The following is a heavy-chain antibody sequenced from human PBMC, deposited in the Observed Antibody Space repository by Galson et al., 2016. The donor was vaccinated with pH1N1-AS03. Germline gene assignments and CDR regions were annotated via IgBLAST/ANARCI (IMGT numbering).Heavy chain of an antibody. Sequence: ETLSLTCTVSGGSISSYYWSWIRQPPGKRLEWIGYIFYNGTTNYNPSLKSRVTISVDTSENQFSLKLTSVTAADTAVYYCARFPDYGDDVGYWGQGTLVTVSS. CDR3: ARFPDYGDDVGY. J-gene: IGHJ4*02. D-gene: IGHD4-17*01. CDR2: IFYNGTT. CDR1: GGSISSYY. V-gene: IGHV4-59*08.